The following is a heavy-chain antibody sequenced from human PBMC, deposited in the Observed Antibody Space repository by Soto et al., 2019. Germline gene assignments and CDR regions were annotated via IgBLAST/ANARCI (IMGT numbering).Heavy chain of an antibody. V-gene: IGHV3-33*01. Sequence: QVQLVASGGGVVQPGRSLRLSCAASGFTFSSYGMHWVRQAPGKGLEWVAVIWYDGSNKYYADSVKGRFTISRDNSKNTLYLQMNSLRAEDTAVYYCARDGAYCSGGSCYKYYFDYWGQGTLVTVSS. D-gene: IGHD2-15*01. CDR1: GFTFSSYG. CDR2: IWYDGSNK. CDR3: ARDGAYCSGGSCYKYYFDY. J-gene: IGHJ4*02.